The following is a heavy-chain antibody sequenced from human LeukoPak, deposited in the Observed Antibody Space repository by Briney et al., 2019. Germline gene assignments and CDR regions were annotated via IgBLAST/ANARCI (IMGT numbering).Heavy chain of an antibody. CDR2: IYHSGST. CDR1: GGSISSSNW. D-gene: IGHD3-10*01. Sequence: PSETLSLTCAVSGGSISSSNWWSWVRQPPGKGLEWIGEIYHSGSTNYNPSLKSRVTISVDTSKNQFSLKLSSVTAADTAVYYCARGRLSKLLPYNWFDPWGQGTLVTVSS. J-gene: IGHJ5*02. V-gene: IGHV4-4*02. CDR3: ARGRLSKLLPYNWFDP.